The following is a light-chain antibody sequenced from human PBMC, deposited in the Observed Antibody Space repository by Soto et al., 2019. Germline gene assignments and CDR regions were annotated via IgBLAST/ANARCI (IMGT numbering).Light chain of an antibody. V-gene: IGLV2-14*01. CDR2: EVS. Sequence: QSVLTQPASVSGSPGQSITISCTGTSSDVGGYNYVSWYQQHPGKAPKLMIYEVSNRPSGVSNRFSGSKSGNTASLTISGLQAEDEADYYCSSHTSSSPYVFGPGTKGTVL. CDR3: SSHTSSSPYV. CDR1: SSDVGGYNY. J-gene: IGLJ1*01.